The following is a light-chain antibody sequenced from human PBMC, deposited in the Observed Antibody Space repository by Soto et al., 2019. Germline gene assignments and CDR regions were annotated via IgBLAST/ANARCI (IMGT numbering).Light chain of an antibody. J-gene: IGLJ1*01. CDR2: DVD. V-gene: IGLV2-14*03. CDR1: SSDVGAYNY. Sequence: QSVLTQPASVSGSPGQSIAISCTGTSSDVGAYNYVSWYQQDAGKAPKLIIFDVDNRPSGVSDRFSGSKSGYTASLTISGLQAQDEADYYCCSYAGSSTPFVFGTGTKVTVL. CDR3: CSYAGSSTPFV.